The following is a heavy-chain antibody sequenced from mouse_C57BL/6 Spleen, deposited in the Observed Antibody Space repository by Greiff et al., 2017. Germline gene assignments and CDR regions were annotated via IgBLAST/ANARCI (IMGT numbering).Heavy chain of an antibody. CDR2: ISSGGDYI. CDR3: TRDGDGLWNYAMDY. J-gene: IGHJ4*01. CDR1: GFTFSSYA. D-gene: IGHD1-1*02. V-gene: IGHV5-9-1*02. Sequence: EVQVVESGEGLVKPGGSLKLSCAASGFTFSSYAMSWVRQTPEKRLEWVAYISSGGDYIYYADTVKGRFTISRDNARNTLYLQMSSLKSEDTAMYYCTRDGDGLWNYAMDYWGQGTSVTVSS.